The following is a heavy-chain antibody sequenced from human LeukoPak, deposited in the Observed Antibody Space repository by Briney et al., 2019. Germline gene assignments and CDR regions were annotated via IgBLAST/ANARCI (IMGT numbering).Heavy chain of an antibody. D-gene: IGHD6-13*01. J-gene: IGHJ4*02. CDR2: IYTSGST. Sequence: PSETLSLTCTVSGGSISSYYWSWIRQPAGKGLEWIGRIYTSGSTNYNPSLKSRVTMSVDTSKNQFSLKLSSVTAADTAVYYCARATDSPNSSRGRAHFDYWGQGTLVTVSS. V-gene: IGHV4-4*07. CDR3: ARATDSPNSSRGRAHFDY. CDR1: GGSISSYY.